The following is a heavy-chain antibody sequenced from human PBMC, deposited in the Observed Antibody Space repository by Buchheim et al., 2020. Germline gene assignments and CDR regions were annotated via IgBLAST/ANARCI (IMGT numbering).Heavy chain of an antibody. D-gene: IGHD3-10*01. V-gene: IGHV3-30-3*01. Sequence: QVQLVESGGGVVQPGRSLRLSCAASGFTFSSYAMHWVRQAPGKGLEWVAVISYDGSNKYYADSVKGRFTISRDNSKNTLYLQMNSLRAEDTAVYYCARGGPSWFGGYYGMDVWGQGTT. CDR3: ARGGPSWFGGYYGMDV. CDR2: ISYDGSNK. CDR1: GFTFSSYA. J-gene: IGHJ6*02.